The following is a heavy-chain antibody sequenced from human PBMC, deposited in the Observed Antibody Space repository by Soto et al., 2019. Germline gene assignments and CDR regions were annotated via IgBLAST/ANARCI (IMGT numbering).Heavy chain of an antibody. D-gene: IGHD5-12*01. J-gene: IGHJ3*02. CDR2: IKSDGSRT. CDR3: ARGPHGYNGDDSPHDAVDI. Sequence: EVQLVESGGGLVQPGGSLRLSCAASGFTFSSSWMHWVRQAPGKGLVWVSRIKSDGSRTSYADSVKGRFTISRDNAKNTLYLQMNSVRDEDTAVYYCARGPHGYNGDDSPHDAVDIWGPGTMVTVSS. CDR1: GFTFSSSW. V-gene: IGHV3-74*01.